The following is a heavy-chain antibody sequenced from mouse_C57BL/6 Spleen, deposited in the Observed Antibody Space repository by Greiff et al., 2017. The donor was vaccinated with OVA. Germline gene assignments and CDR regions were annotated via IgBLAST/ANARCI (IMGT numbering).Heavy chain of an antibody. CDR3: ARGYGSRHWYFDV. D-gene: IGHD1-1*01. CDR2: IDPSDSET. CDR1: GYTFTSYW. V-gene: IGHV1-52*01. Sequence: VQLQQPGAELVRPGSSAKLSCKASGYTFTSYWMHWVKQRPIQGLEWIGNIDPSDSETHYNQKFKDKATLTVDKSSSTAYMQLSSLTSEDSAVYYCARGYGSRHWYFDVWGTGTTVTVSS. J-gene: IGHJ1*03.